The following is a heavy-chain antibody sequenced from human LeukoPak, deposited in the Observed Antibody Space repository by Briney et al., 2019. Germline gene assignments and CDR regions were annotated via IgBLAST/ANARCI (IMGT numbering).Heavy chain of an antibody. CDR1: GFTLRNHW. D-gene: IGHD6-6*01. CDR3: ARDQRVTGRPDIDY. J-gene: IGHJ4*02. V-gene: IGHV3-74*03. CDR2: ISSDGSST. Sequence: GGSLRPSCAASGFTLRNHWMHWVRQTPGKGVVWVSRISSDGSSTTYADSVKGRFTISRDNAKNTLYLQMNNLRAEDTAMYYCARDQRVTGRPDIDYWGQGTLVIVSS.